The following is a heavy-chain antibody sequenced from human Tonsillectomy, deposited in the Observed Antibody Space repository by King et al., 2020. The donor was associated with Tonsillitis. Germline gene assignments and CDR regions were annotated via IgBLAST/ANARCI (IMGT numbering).Heavy chain of an antibody. CDR3: ARGLPPSYYYGSGGYYSHWFDP. CDR1: GFTFSSYA. Sequence: VQLVESGGGVVQPVRSLRLSCAASGFTFSSYAMHWVRQAPGKVLEWLAFISYDVSHKYSADSVNGRFPISRDTSKNPLYLQMNSLRAEDTAVYYCARGLPPSYYYGSGGYYSHWFDPWGQGTLVTVYS. V-gene: IGHV3-30*01. CDR2: ISYDVSHK. J-gene: IGHJ5*02. D-gene: IGHD3-22*01.